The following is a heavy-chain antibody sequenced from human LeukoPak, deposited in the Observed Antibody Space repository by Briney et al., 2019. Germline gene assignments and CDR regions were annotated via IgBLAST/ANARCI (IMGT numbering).Heavy chain of an antibody. CDR1: GYTFTDYY. Sequence: ASVKVSCKASGYTFTDYYMHWVRQAPGQGLEWMGWINPNSGGTKFAQKFQGRVTMTRDTSIRTAYMELSRLRSDDTAVYYCSGGVRDSWSDSPGDYWGQGALVTVSS. D-gene: IGHD3-16*01. CDR2: INPNSGGT. V-gene: IGHV1-2*02. J-gene: IGHJ4*02. CDR3: SGGVRDSWSDSPGDY.